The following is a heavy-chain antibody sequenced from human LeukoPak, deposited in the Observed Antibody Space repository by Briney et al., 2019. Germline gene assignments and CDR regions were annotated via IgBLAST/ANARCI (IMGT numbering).Heavy chain of an antibody. CDR2: FDVAETDT. CDR1: GYTLSELS. V-gene: IGHV1-24*01. D-gene: IGHD3-3*01. Sequence: ASVKVSCKVSGYTLSELSMHWVRQSPGKGLEWMGGFDVAETDTIYAQKFQGRVTMTEDTSTDTAYIELNSLSSEDTAVYYCSSSGVEEWQGLHFWGQGILVTVSS. CDR3: SSSGVEEWQGLHF. J-gene: IGHJ4*02.